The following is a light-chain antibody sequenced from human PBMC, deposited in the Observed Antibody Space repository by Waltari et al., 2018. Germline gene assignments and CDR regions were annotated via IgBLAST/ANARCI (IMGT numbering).Light chain of an antibody. V-gene: IGKV1-5*01. CDR3: QQADRLPLT. CDR2: DAS. CDR1: QTISTW. J-gene: IGKJ4*01. Sequence: IQMTQSPSTLSASVGDRVTITCRASQTISTWLAWYQHKPGQAPKLLIYDASTIQSGVPSRFSGSGSGTEFSLTISTLQPDDFATYYCQQADRLPLTFGGGTKVEIK.